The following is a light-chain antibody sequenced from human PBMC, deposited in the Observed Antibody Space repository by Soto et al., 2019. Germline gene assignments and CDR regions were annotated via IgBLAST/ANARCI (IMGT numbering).Light chain of an antibody. CDR2: AAS. CDR3: QQSYSIPLT. Sequence: DFQMTQSPSSLSASVRDRVTVTCRASQTIGNYLXWYQQKPGKAPKLLIYAASNLQSGVPPRFSGSGSGTDFTLTISSLQPEDFATYYCQQSYSIPLTFGGGTKVEI. J-gene: IGKJ4*01. CDR1: QTIGNY. V-gene: IGKV1-39*01.